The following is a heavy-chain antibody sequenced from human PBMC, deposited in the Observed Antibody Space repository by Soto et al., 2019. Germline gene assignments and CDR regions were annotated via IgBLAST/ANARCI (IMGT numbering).Heavy chain of an antibody. CDR1: GFSFSRYA. D-gene: IGHD2-8*01. CDR2: ISRDGSSK. CDR3: ARSRNGAVADSINF. V-gene: IGHV3-30-3*01. Sequence: LRLSCAASGFSFSRYAMHWVRQAPGEGLEWVAVISRDGSSKYYGDSVKGRFTVSRDNSNNTLFLSMTSLRPDDTGVFYCARSRNGAVADSINFWGQGTLVTVSS. J-gene: IGHJ4*02.